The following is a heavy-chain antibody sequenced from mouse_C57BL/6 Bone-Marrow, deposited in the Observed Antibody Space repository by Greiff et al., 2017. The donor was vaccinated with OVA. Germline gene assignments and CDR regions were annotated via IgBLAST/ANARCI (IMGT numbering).Heavy chain of an antibody. CDR3: TRPMYYYGSSPFAY. CDR1: GFTFSSYA. J-gene: IGHJ3*01. CDR2: ISSGGDYI. D-gene: IGHD1-1*01. V-gene: IGHV5-9-1*02. Sequence: EVQRVESGEGLVKPGGSLKLSCAASGFTFSSYAMSWVRQTPEKRLEWVAYISSGGDYIYYSDTVKGRFTISRDNARNTLYLQMSSLKSEDTAMYYCTRPMYYYGSSPFAYWGQGTLVTVSA.